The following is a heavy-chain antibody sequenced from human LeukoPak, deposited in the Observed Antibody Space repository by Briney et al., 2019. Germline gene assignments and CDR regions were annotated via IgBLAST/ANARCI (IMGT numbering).Heavy chain of an antibody. CDR1: GFTFSMYS. D-gene: IGHD4-11*01. J-gene: IGHJ6*03. CDR2: VSSGSTTI. Sequence: GGSLRLSCAASGFTFSMYSMFWVRQAPGKGLEWVSYVSSGSTTIYYVESVKGRFSISRDDAKNSLFLQMNSLRAEDSALYYCARAFPHIQYNSYYYMDVWGKGTTVTVSS. CDR3: ARAFPHIQYNSYYYMDV. V-gene: IGHV3-48*04.